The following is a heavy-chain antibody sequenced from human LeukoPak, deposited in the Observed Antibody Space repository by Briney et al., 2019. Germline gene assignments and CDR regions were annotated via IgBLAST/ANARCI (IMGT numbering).Heavy chain of an antibody. V-gene: IGHV4-59*01. J-gene: IGHJ3*02. CDR2: IYYSGST. Sequence: SETLSLTCTVPGGSISSYYWSWIRQPPGKGLEWIGYIYYSGSTNYNPSLKSRVTISVDTSKNQFSLKLSSVTAADTAVYYCASSFGNDAFDSWGQGTMVTVSS. D-gene: IGHD3-10*01. CDR1: GGSISSYY. CDR3: ASSFGNDAFDS.